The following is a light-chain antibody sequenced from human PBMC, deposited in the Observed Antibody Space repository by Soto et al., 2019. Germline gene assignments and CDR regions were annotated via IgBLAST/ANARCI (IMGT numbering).Light chain of an antibody. CDR2: AAS. V-gene: IGKV1-39*01. CDR1: QSISSY. J-gene: IGKJ1*01. CDR3: QQSYSTPTT. Sequence: DIQMTQPPSSLSASVGDRVTITCRASQSISSYLNWYQQKPGKAPKLLIYAASSLQSGVPSRFSGSGSGTDFTLTISSLQPEDFATYYCQQSYSTPTTFGQGTKVDIK.